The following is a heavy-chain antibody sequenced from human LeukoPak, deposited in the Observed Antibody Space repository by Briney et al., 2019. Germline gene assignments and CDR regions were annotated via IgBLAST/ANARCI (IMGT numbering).Heavy chain of an antibody. CDR2: INGDGSTI. Sequence: GGSLRLSCEASGFTFNGHWMHWVRQAPGKGLVWVSLINGDGSTISYADSVKGRFTISRDNAKNSLCLQMNSLRAEDTAVYYCARDPPLVSGPVYYYYYMDVWGKGTTVTVSS. D-gene: IGHD5/OR15-5a*01. V-gene: IGHV3-74*01. J-gene: IGHJ6*03. CDR3: ARDPPLVSGPVYYYYYMDV. CDR1: GFTFNGHW.